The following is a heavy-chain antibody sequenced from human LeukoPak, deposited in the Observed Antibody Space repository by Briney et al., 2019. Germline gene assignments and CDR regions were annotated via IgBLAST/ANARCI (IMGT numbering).Heavy chain of an antibody. D-gene: IGHD2-8*01. CDR1: GSSISNTNW. V-gene: IGHV4/OR15-8*02. CDR3: SRENGAFSPFGY. CDR2: ISLTGLT. J-gene: IGHJ4*02. Sequence: SETLSLTCGVSGSSISNTNWWSWVRPPPGQGLEWIGEISLTGLTHYNPSLESRVTVSLDKSKNQLSLNLTSVTAADTAVYYCSRENGAFSPFGYWGQGTLVTVLS.